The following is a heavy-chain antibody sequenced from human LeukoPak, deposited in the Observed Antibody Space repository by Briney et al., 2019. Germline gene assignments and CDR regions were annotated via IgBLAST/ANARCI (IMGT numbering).Heavy chain of an antibody. Sequence: GGSLRLSCAASGFTFSSYSMMWVRQAPGKGLEWVSYISSSSTTIHYADSVKGRFTISRDNSKNTLYLQMNSLRPEDTAIYYCAKGGAVAVLDYWGPGTLVTVSS. CDR1: GFTFSSYS. V-gene: IGHV3-48*01. J-gene: IGHJ4*02. D-gene: IGHD6-19*01. CDR2: ISSSSTTI. CDR3: AKGGAVAVLDY.